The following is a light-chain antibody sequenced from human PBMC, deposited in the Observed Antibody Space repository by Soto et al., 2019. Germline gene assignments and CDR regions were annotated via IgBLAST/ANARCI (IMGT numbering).Light chain of an antibody. J-gene: IGLJ2*01. CDR3: QSYDSSLSGYVV. Sequence: QPVLTQPPSVSGAPGQRVTISCTGSSSNIGAGYDVHWYQQLPGTAPKLLIYGNSNRPSGVPDRFSGSKSGPSASLAITGLQAEDEADYYCQSYDSSLSGYVVFGGGTKVTVL. V-gene: IGLV1-40*01. CDR2: GNS. CDR1: SSNIGAGYD.